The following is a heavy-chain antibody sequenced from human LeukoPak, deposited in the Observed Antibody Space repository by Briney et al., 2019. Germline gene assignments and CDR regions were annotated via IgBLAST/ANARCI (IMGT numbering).Heavy chain of an antibody. CDR3: AKDLYDSSGYYPNWFDP. D-gene: IGHD3-22*01. V-gene: IGHV3-30*18. Sequence: PGGSLRLSCAASGFTFSSYGMHWVRQAPGKGLEWVAVISYDGSNKYYADSVKGRFTISRDNSKNTLYLQMNSLRAEDTAVYYCAKDLYDSSGYYPNWFDPWGQGTLVTVSS. J-gene: IGHJ5*02. CDR1: GFTFSSYG. CDR2: ISYDGSNK.